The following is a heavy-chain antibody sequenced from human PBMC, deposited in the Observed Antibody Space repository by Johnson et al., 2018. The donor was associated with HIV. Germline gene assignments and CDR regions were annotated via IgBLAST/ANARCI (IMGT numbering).Heavy chain of an antibody. J-gene: IGHJ3*02. CDR3: ARDRIAARLGAFDI. V-gene: IGHV3-30-3*01. Sequence: QVQLVESGGGLVQPGRSLRLSCAASGFTFSSYAMHWVRQAPGKGLEWVAVISYDGSNKYYADSLKGRFTISRDNSKNTLYLQMNSLRAEDTAVYYCARDRIAARLGAFDIWGQGTMVTVSS. CDR1: GFTFSSYA. CDR2: ISYDGSNK. D-gene: IGHD6-6*01.